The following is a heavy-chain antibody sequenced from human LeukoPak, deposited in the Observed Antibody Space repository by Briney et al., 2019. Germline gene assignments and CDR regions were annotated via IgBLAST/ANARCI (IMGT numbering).Heavy chain of an antibody. J-gene: IGHJ4*02. CDR1: EFTFSTYE. V-gene: IGHV4-59*04. CDR3: TRLIAGSPGDY. Sequence: GSLRLSCAASEFTFSTYEMNWVRQPPGKGLEWIGSIYYSGNTYYSPSLKSRVTISVDTSKNQFSLKLTSVTAADTAVYFCTRLIAGSPGDYWGQGTLVTVSS. CDR2: IYYSGNT. D-gene: IGHD1-26*01.